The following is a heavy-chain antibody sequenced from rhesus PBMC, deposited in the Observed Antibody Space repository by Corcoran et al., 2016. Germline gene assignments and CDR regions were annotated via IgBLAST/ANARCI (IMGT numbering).Heavy chain of an antibody. CDR2: RSGIGGST. CDR1: GGSISNYY. V-gene: IGHV4-173*01. J-gene: IGHJ5-1*01. CDR3: ARGGGGWSRFDV. D-gene: IGHD6-37*01. Sequence: QLQLQESGPGLVTPSETLSLTCAVSGGSISNYYCSWIRPPPGQGLEWIVRRSGIGGSTDYNPSLKSRVTISTDTSKNQFSLKLSSVTAADTAVYYCARGGGGWSRFDVWGPGVLVTVSS.